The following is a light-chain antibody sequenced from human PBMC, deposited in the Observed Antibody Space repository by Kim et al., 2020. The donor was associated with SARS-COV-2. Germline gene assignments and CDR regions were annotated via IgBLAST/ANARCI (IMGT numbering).Light chain of an antibody. CDR2: KDS. Sequence: SYELTQPSSVSVSPGQTARITCSGDVLAKKYARWFQQKPGQAPVLVIFKDSERPSGIPERFSGSSSGTTVTLTISGAQVDDEADYYCYSVTDNNHVFGGGTQLTVL. CDR3: YSVTDNNHV. CDR1: VLAKKY. V-gene: IGLV3-27*01. J-gene: IGLJ2*01.